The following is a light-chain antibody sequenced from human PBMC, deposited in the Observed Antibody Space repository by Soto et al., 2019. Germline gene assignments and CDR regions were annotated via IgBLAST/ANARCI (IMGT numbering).Light chain of an antibody. V-gene: IGKV3-11*01. Sequence: EIVLTQSPATLSLSPGERATLSCRASQSVSSYFAWYQQKPGQAPRLRIYDASNRATGIPARFSGSGSGTDFTLTISSLEPEDFAVYYCQQRSNWPRTFGQGTKVEIK. CDR2: DAS. CDR1: QSVSSY. CDR3: QQRSNWPRT. J-gene: IGKJ1*01.